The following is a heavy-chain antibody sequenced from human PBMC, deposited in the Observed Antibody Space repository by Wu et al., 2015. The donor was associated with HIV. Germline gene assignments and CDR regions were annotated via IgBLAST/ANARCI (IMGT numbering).Heavy chain of an antibody. CDR1: GYTLSKLS. Sequence: QVPLVQSGAEVKKSGASVKVSCKVSGYTLSKLSMHWVRQTPGKGLEWMGGFDPKDGEIVYAQNFQGRLTMTEDTSTDTAYVELRSLRFEDTAVYYCTTLRGGYYAGSDIPAAFDIWGQGTMVTVSP. CDR2: FDPKDGEI. V-gene: IGHV1-24*01. J-gene: IGHJ3*02. D-gene: IGHD3-10*01. CDR3: TTLRGGYYAGSDIPAAFDI.